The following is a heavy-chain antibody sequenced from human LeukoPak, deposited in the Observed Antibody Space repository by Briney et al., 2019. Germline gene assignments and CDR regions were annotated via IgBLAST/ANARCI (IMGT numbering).Heavy chain of an antibody. V-gene: IGHV4-39*01. CDR3: ASDSGYDYYFDY. D-gene: IGHD5-12*01. Sequence: PSETLSLTCTVSGGSISSSSYYWGWIRQPPGKGLEWIGSIYYSGSTYYNPSLKSRVTISVDTSKNQFSLKLSSVTAADTAVYYCASDSGYDYYFDYWGQRTLVTVSS. J-gene: IGHJ4*02. CDR2: IYYSGST. CDR1: GGSISSSSYY.